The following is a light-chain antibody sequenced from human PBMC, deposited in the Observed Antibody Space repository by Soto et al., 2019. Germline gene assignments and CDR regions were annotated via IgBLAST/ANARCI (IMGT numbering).Light chain of an antibody. CDR2: GAS. Sequence: EIVMAQSPATLSVSPGERATLSCRASQSVGSNLAWYQQKPGQAPRLLIYGASTRVTGIPARFSGSGSGTEFTLTISSLQSEDFAVYHCQQYYNWWTFGQGTKGDI. CDR1: QSVGSN. V-gene: IGKV3-15*01. CDR3: QQYYNWWT. J-gene: IGKJ1*01.